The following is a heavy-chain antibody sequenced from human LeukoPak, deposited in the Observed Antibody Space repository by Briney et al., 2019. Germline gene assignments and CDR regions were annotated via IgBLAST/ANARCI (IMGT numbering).Heavy chain of an antibody. CDR3: ARELLIAGTFDY. V-gene: IGHV1-2*02. D-gene: IGHD1-1*01. CDR2: INPNSGDA. Sequence: GASVKVSCKASGYTFTGYYMHWVRQAPGQGLEWMGWINPNSGDANYAQKFQGRVTMTRDTSISTAYMELSRLRSDDTPVYYCARELLIAGTFDYRGQRTLVIVSS. CDR1: GYTFTGYY. J-gene: IGHJ4*02.